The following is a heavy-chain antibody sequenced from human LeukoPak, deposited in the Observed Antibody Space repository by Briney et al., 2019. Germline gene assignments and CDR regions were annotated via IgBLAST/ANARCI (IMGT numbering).Heavy chain of an antibody. CDR3: ARGLPEGYNSYYFDS. V-gene: IGHV4-34*01. Sequence: SETLSLTCAVYGGSFSGYYWSWIRQPPGKGLEWIGEINHSGSTNYNPSLKSRVTISIDTSKNQYSLKLSSVPAADPAVYYCARGLPEGYNSYYFDSWGQGTLVTVSS. CDR1: GGSFSGYY. CDR2: INHSGST. J-gene: IGHJ4*02. D-gene: IGHD5-24*01.